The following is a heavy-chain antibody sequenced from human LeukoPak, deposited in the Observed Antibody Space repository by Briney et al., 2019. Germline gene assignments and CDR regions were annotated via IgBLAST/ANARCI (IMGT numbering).Heavy chain of an antibody. Sequence: SETLSLTGTVSGGSISSYQWSWIRQPAGKGLEWIGRIFASGSTNYNPSLKSRVTMSVDTSKNQFSLKLISVTAAGTAVYYCARDGSSWPFFDSWGQGTLVTVSS. CDR3: ARDGSSWPFFDS. CDR1: GGSISSYQ. CDR2: IFASGST. D-gene: IGHD6-13*01. J-gene: IGHJ4*02. V-gene: IGHV4-4*07.